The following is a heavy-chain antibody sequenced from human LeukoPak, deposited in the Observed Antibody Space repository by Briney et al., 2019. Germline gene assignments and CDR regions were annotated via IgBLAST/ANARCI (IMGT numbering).Heavy chain of an antibody. CDR3: ATLPTVTHDAFGI. V-gene: IGHV3-21*01. Sequence: PGGSLRLSCAASGFSFSSHTINWVRQAPGKGLEWVSSISSSGSSIYYADSLRGRFTISRDNAKNSLFLQMHSLRAEDTAVYYCATLPTVTHDAFGIWGQGTMVTVSS. CDR2: ISSSGSSI. CDR1: GFSFSSHT. D-gene: IGHD4-17*01. J-gene: IGHJ3*02.